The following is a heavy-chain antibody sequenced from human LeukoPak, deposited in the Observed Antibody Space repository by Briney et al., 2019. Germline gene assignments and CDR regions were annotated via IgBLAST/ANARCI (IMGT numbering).Heavy chain of an antibody. CDR2: IIPILGIA. V-gene: IGHV1-69*04. D-gene: IGHD3-22*01. CDR1: GGTFSSYA. Sequence: SVKVSCKASGGTFSSYAISWVRQAPGQGLEWMGRIIPILGIANCAQKFQGRVTITADKSTSTAYMELSSLRSEDTAVYYCARRFHSSGYYYFDYWGQGTLVTVSS. J-gene: IGHJ4*02. CDR3: ARRFHSSGYYYFDY.